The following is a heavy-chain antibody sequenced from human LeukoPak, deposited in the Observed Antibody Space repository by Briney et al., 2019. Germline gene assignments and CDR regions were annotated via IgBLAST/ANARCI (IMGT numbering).Heavy chain of an antibody. CDR3: AKDGTTVVRGLFDK. V-gene: IGHV3-23*01. CDR1: GFTFSSYA. Sequence: GGSLRLSCAASGFTFSSYAMIWVRQAPGKGLEWVSGISGSGGSTFYADSVKGRFTISRDNSKNTLYLLINSLRAEDTAVYYCAKDGTTVVRGLFDKWGPGTMVTVSS. D-gene: IGHD4-23*01. CDR2: ISGSGGST. J-gene: IGHJ3*02.